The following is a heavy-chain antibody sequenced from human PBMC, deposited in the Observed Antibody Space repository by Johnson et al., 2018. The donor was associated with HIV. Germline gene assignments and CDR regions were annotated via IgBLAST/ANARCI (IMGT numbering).Heavy chain of an antibody. Sequence: VQLVESGGGLVKPGGSLRLSCAASGFTFSNAWMSWVRQVPGKGLECVAYISSSGAGIYYADSVRGRFTISRDNAKNSLFLQMNSLSAEDTAIYYCARDPPGRAFDVWGLGTTVTVSS. V-gene: IGHV3-11*04. CDR1: GFTFSNAW. J-gene: IGHJ3*01. CDR2: ISSSGAGI. CDR3: ARDPPGRAFDV.